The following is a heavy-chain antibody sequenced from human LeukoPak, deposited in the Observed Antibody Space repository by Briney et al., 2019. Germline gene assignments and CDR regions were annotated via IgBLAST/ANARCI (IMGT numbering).Heavy chain of an antibody. J-gene: IGHJ5*02. Sequence: SETLSLTCTVSGGSVSSGSYYWSWIRQPPGKGLEWIGYIYYSGSTNYNPSLKSRVTISVDTSKNQFSLKLSSVTAADTAVYYCARASPLYSSGWTCNWFDPWGQGTLVTVSS. V-gene: IGHV4-61*01. CDR2: IYYSGST. D-gene: IGHD6-19*01. CDR3: ARASPLYSSGWTCNWFDP. CDR1: GGSVSSGSYY.